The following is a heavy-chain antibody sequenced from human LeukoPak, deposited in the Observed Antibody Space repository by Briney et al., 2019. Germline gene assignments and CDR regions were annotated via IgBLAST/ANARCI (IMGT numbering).Heavy chain of an antibody. D-gene: IGHD1-1*01. CDR2: IYYSGST. Sequence: PSQTLSLTCTVSGGSISSGGYYWSWIRQHPGKGLEWIGYIYYSGSTYYNSSLKSRVTISVDTSKNQFSLKLSSVTAADTAVYYCARVGELEPFDYWGQGTLVAVSS. J-gene: IGHJ4*02. CDR1: GGSISSGGYY. CDR3: ARVGELEPFDY. V-gene: IGHV4-31*03.